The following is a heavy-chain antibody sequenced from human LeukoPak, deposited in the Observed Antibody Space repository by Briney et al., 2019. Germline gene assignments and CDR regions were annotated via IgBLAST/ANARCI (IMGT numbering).Heavy chain of an antibody. Sequence: SETLSLTCTVSGGSISSYYWSWIRQPPGKGLEWIGYIYYSGSTNYNPSLKSRVTISVDTSKNQFSLKLSSVTAADTAVYYCARVSYYYDSSGYYYAVPGYFDYWGQGTLVTVSS. J-gene: IGHJ4*02. CDR1: GGSISSYY. D-gene: IGHD3-22*01. CDR3: ARVSYYYDSSGYYYAVPGYFDY. V-gene: IGHV4-59*08. CDR2: IYYSGST.